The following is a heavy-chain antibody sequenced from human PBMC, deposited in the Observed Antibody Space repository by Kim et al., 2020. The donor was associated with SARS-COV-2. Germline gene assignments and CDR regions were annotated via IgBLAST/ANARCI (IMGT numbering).Heavy chain of an antibody. CDR3: TRSLGYYDNSALDY. Sequence: GGSLRLSCTGSGFSFGDYAMNWVRQAPGKGLEWVGLIRSKAYGGTTKYAASLKGKFTITRDDSKSIAYLHMNSLKTEDTAIYYCTRSLGYYDNSALDYWGQGTLVTVSS. D-gene: IGHD3-22*01. CDR1: GFSFGDYA. V-gene: IGHV3-49*04. CDR2: IRSKAYGGTT. J-gene: IGHJ4*02.